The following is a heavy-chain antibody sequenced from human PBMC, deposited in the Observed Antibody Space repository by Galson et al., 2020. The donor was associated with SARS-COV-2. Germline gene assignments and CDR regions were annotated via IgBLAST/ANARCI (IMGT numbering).Heavy chain of an antibody. J-gene: IGHJ4*02. CDR1: GYDRFTNYW. Sequence: KIGESLKISCKGSGYDRFTNYWIGWVRQMPGKGLEWMGIISPGDSDTRYSPSFQGQVTISADKSISTAYLQWSSLKASDTAMYYCVRRTGSAAPFDYWGQGTLVTVSS. CDR3: VRRTGSAAPFDY. D-gene: IGHD1-1*01. V-gene: IGHV5-51*01. CDR2: ISPGDSDT.